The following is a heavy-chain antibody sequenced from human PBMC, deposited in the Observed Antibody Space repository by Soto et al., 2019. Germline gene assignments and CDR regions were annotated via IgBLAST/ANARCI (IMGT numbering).Heavy chain of an antibody. CDR3: ARSRILPSWDHRMDV. CDR2: IYYSGST. CDR1: GGTISSGGYS. V-gene: IGHV4-31*03. Sequence: SETLSLTYTVCGGTISSGGYSWSWIRQHPGKGLEWIGYIYYSGSTYYNPSLKSRVTISVDTSKNQFSLKLNSVTAADTAVYYCARSRILPSWDHRMDVWGQGTTVTVSS. J-gene: IGHJ6*02. D-gene: IGHD1-26*01.